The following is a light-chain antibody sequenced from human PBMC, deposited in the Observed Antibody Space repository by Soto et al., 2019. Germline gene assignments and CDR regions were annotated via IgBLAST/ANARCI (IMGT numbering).Light chain of an antibody. CDR1: QGIIDY. Sequence: DIQMTQSPSSLSASVGDRVTITCRASQGIIDYLAWYQQKPGKAPKLLIYAASTLQSGVPSRFSGSGSGTYFTLTISSLQPEDVATYYCQKYDTAPQTFGPGTRVDIK. V-gene: IGKV1-27*01. J-gene: IGKJ1*01. CDR3: QKYDTAPQT. CDR2: AAS.